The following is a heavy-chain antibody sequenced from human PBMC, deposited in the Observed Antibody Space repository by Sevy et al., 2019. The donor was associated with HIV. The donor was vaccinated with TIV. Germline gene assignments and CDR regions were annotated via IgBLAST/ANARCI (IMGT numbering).Heavy chain of an antibody. CDR2: IRSSSNII. V-gene: IGHV3-48*02. D-gene: IGHD2-2*01. Sequence: GGSLRLSCAASGFTLSPYSMEWVRQAPGKGLEWVSHIRSSSNIIYYADSVKGRFTVSRDNAKNALHLRMDSLRDEDTAVYYCARDAMRVGNSNYYYGMDVWGQGTTVTVSS. CDR3: ARDAMRVGNSNYYYGMDV. J-gene: IGHJ6*02. CDR1: GFTLSPYS.